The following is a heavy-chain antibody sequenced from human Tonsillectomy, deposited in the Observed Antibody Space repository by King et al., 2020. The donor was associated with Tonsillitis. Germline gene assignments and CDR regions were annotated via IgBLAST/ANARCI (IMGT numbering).Heavy chain of an antibody. CDR1: GFTFDDYA. CDR3: AKGRDYYDSNGIDY. D-gene: IGHD3-22*01. Sequence: VQLVESGGGLVQPGRSLRLSCAASGFTFDDYAMHWVRQAPGKGLEWVSVINWNSGSIGYADSVKGRFTISRENAKNSLYLQMNSLRAEDTALYYCAKGRDYYDSNGIDYWGQGTLVTVSS. J-gene: IGHJ4*02. V-gene: IGHV3-9*01. CDR2: INWNSGSI.